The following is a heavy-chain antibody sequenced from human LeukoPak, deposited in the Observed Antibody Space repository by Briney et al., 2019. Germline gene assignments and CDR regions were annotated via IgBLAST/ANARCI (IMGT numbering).Heavy chain of an antibody. CDR1: GGSISSSTYY. CDR2: IYYSGST. Sequence: SETLSLTCTVSGGSISSSTYYWDWIRQPPGKGLEWIGSIYYSGSTYYNPSLKSRVTISVDTSKNQFSLKLSSVTAADTAVYYCAREIRGFGELLSYFDYWGQGTLVTVSS. V-gene: IGHV4-39*07. CDR3: AREIRGFGELLSYFDY. D-gene: IGHD3-10*01. J-gene: IGHJ4*02.